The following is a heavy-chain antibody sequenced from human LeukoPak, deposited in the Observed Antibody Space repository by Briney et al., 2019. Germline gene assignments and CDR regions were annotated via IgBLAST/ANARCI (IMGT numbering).Heavy chain of an antibody. J-gene: IGHJ3*02. D-gene: IGHD3-10*01. CDR2: IYYSGST. CDR3: ARDSGSYYMSYGAFDI. CDR1: GGSISSYY. V-gene: IGHV4-59*01. Sequence: SETLSLTCTVSGGSISSYYWSWIRQPPGKGLEWIGYIYYSGSTNYNPSLKSRVTISVDTSKNQFSLKLSSVTAADTAVYYCARDSGSYYMSYGAFDIWGQGTMVTVSS.